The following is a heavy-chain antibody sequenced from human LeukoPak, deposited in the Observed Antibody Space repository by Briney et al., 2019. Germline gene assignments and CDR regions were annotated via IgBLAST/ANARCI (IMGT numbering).Heavy chain of an antibody. J-gene: IGHJ4*02. CDR2: INPNSGGT. D-gene: IGHD3-3*01. CDR3: ARDPSEYYDFWSGYYSAAELDY. CDR1: GYTFTGYY. Sequence: ASVKVSCKASGYTFTGYYMHWVRQAPGQGLEWMGWINPNSGGTNYAQKFQGRVTMTRDTSISTAYMELSRLRSDDTAVYYCARDPSEYYDFWSGYYSAAELDYWGQGTLVTVSS. V-gene: IGHV1-2*02.